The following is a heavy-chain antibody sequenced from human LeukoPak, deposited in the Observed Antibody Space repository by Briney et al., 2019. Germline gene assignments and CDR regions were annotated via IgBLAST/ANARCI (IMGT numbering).Heavy chain of an antibody. CDR3: ARERRDVVVPAAALDY. CDR1: GFPFSSYS. CDR2: ISSSSTI. V-gene: IGHV3-48*01. Sequence: GGSLRLSCAASGFPFSSYSMNWVRQAPGKGWEGVSYISSSSTIYYADSVKGRFTISRDNAKNSLYLQMNSLRAEDTAVYYCARERRDVVVPAAALDYWGQGTLVTVSS. D-gene: IGHD2-2*01. J-gene: IGHJ4*02.